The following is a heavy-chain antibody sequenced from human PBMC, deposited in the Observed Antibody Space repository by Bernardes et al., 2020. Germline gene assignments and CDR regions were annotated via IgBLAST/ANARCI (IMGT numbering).Heavy chain of an antibody. CDR3: ARLYCSSTSCYSDLGWFDP. Sequence: SETLSLTCTVSGGSISGYYWSWIRQPPGKGLEWIGYIYYSGSTNYNPSLKSRVTISVDTSNNHISLKLSSVTAADTAVYYCARLYCSSTSCYSDLGWFDPWGQGTLVTVSS. V-gene: IGHV4-59*08. CDR2: IYYSGST. D-gene: IGHD2-2*01. CDR1: GGSISGYY. J-gene: IGHJ5*02.